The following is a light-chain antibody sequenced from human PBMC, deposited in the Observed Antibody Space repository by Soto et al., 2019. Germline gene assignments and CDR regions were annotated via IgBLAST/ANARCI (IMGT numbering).Light chain of an antibody. V-gene: IGKV3-20*01. CDR3: QQYGRSPFT. CDR2: GAS. J-gene: IGKJ3*01. CDR1: QSVSINY. Sequence: VMTQCQGTLSLSPGETATLSCRASQSVSINYLAWFHQKPGQAPRLLIYGASSRATGVPDRFSASGSGTDFTLTISRLEPEDFVVYYCQQYGRSPFTFGPGTKVDLK.